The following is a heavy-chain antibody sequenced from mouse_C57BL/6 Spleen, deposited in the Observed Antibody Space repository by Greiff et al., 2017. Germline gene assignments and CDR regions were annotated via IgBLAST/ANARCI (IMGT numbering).Heavy chain of an antibody. Sequence: EVQLVESGPGLVKPSQSLSLTCSVTGYSITSGYYWNWIRQFPGNKLEWMGYISYDGSNNYNPSLKNRISITRYTSKNQFFLKLNSVTTEDTATYYGAFYYGNYEDYFDYWGQGTTLTVSS. J-gene: IGHJ2*01. CDR2: ISYDGSN. CDR3: AFYYGNYEDYFDY. V-gene: IGHV3-6*01. D-gene: IGHD2-1*01. CDR1: GYSITSGYY.